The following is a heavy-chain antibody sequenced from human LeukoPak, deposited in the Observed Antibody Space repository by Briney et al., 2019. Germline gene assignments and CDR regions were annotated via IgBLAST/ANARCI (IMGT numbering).Heavy chain of an antibody. Sequence: PSETLSLTCIVSGGSISGYYWSWIRQPPGKGLEWIGYIYYSGSTNYKPSLKSRVTISVATSKNQFSLKLSSVTAADTAVYYCASSGYSYGADAFDIWGQGTMVTVSS. CDR2: IYYSGST. V-gene: IGHV4-59*01. CDR3: ASSGYSYGADAFDI. D-gene: IGHD5-18*01. J-gene: IGHJ3*02. CDR1: GGSISGYY.